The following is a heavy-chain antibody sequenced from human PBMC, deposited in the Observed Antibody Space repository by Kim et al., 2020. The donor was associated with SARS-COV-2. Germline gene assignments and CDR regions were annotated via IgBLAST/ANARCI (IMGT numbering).Heavy chain of an antibody. J-gene: IGHJ4*02. CDR2: IRSKAYGGTT. D-gene: IGHD5-18*01. Sequence: GGSLRLSCTASGFTFGDYAMSWFRQAPGKGLEWVGFIRSKAYGGTTEYAASVKGRFTISRDDSKSIAYLQMNSLKTEDTAVYYCTYSYGLSDYFDYWGQGTLVTVSS. CDR3: TYSYGLSDYFDY. CDR1: GFTFGDYA. V-gene: IGHV3-49*03.